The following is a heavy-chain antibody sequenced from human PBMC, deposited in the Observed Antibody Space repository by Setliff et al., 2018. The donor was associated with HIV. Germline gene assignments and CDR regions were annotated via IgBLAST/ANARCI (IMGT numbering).Heavy chain of an antibody. V-gene: IGHV4-59*01. CDR3: ARQITSVTTEKLVVNDAFDI. J-gene: IGHJ3*02. CDR2: IFDSENT. CDR1: NDSITYYY. Sequence: SETLSLTCSVSNDSITYYYWNWIRQPPGKGLEWIGNIFDSENTNYNPSLKSRVTMSVDTSKNQFSLKLSSVTAADTAVYYCARQITSVTTEKLVVNDAFDIWGQGTMVTVS. D-gene: IGHD3-22*01.